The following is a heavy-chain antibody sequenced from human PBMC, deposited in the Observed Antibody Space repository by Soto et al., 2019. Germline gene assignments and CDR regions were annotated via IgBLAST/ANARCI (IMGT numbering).Heavy chain of an antibody. CDR1: GFTFSSYW. CDR2: IKQDGSEK. J-gene: IGHJ4*02. V-gene: IGHV3-7*04. D-gene: IGHD3-22*01. CDR3: SRAYRWGSSGYYFDY. Sequence: GGSLRLSCAASGFTFSSYWMSWVRQAPGKGLEWVANIKQDGSEKYYVDSVKGRFTISRDNAKNSLYLQMNSLRAEDTAVYYCSRAYRWGSSGYYFDYWGQGTLVTVSS.